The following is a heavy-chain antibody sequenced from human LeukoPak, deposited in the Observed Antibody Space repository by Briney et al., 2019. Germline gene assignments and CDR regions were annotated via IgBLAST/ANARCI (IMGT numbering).Heavy chain of an antibody. V-gene: IGHV4-61*02. Sequence: SETLSLTCTVSGGSINSGSHYWSWIRQPAGKGLEWIGRIYSSGSTNYNPSLKSRVTMSVDTSKNQFSLKLSSVTAADMAVYYCVTSYYYYYFYMDVWGRGTTVTVSS. CDR1: GGSINSGSHY. CDR2: IYSSGST. CDR3: VTSYYYYYFYMDV. J-gene: IGHJ6*03.